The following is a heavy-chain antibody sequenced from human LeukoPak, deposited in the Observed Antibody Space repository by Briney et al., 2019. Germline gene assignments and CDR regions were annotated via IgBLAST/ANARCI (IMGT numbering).Heavy chain of an antibody. CDR3: ARDSNRYSGSYDLN. J-gene: IGHJ4*02. CDR2: ISAYNGNT. CDR1: GYTFTSYG. V-gene: IGHV1-18*01. Sequence: ASVKVSCKASGYTFTSYGVSWVRQAPGQGLEWMGWISAYNGNTNYAQKLQGRVTMTTDTSTSTAYMELRSLRSDDTAVYYCARDSNRYSGSYDLNWGQGTLVTVSS. D-gene: IGHD1-26*01.